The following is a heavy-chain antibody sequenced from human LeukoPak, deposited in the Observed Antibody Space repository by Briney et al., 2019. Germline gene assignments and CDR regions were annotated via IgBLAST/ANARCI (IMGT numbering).Heavy chain of an antibody. CDR1: GYTFTSYA. CDR3: AREGGVRGVIISSWFDP. V-gene: IGHV7-4-1*02. CDR2: INTNTGNP. J-gene: IGHJ5*02. Sequence: ASVKVSCKASGYTFTSYAMNWVRQAPGQGLEWMGWINTNTGNPTYAQGFTGRFFFSLDTSVSTAYLQISSLKAEDTAVYYCAREGGVRGVIISSWFDPWGQGTLVTVSS. D-gene: IGHD3-10*01.